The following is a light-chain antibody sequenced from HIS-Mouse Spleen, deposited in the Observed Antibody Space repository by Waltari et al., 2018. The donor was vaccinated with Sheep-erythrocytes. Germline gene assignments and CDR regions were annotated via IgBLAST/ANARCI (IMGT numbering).Light chain of an antibody. Sequence: SYELTQPPSVSVSPGQTPTLTCSGDTLEDNDARWYQQKPGHSPVLVIYQDSKRPSGVPDRFSGSKSGTSASLAITGLQAEDEADYYCQSYDSSLSGSVFGGGTKLTVL. CDR3: QSYDSSLSGSV. CDR1: TLEDND. J-gene: IGLJ2*01. CDR2: QDS. V-gene: IGLV3-1*01.